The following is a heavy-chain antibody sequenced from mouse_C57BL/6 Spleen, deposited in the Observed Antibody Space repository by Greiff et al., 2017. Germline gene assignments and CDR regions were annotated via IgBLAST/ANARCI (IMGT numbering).Heavy chain of an antibody. CDR3: ASLNWDWFAY. J-gene: IGHJ3*01. V-gene: IGHV1-9*01. Sequence: VQRVESGAELMKPGASVKLSCKATGYTFTGYWIEWVKQRPGHGLEWIGEILPGSGSTNYNEKFKGKATFTADTSSNTAYMQLSSLTTEDSAIYYCASLNWDWFAYWGQGTLVTVSA. CDR2: ILPGSGST. D-gene: IGHD4-1*01. CDR1: GYTFTGYW.